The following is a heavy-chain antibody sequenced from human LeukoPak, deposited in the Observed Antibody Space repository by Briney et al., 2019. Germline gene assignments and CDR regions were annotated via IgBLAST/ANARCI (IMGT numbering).Heavy chain of an antibody. V-gene: IGHV4-30-2*01. CDR1: GGSISSGTYS. D-gene: IGHD2-2*01. Sequence: SETLSLTCAVSGGSISSGTYSWTWIRQPPGKGLEWIGFISHSGGTYYNPSLKSRVTMSVDRSENQFSLKLSSVTAADTAVYYCAGGLIVPSTIFDYWGQGALVTVSS. J-gene: IGHJ4*02. CDR2: ISHSGGT. CDR3: AGGLIVPSTIFDY.